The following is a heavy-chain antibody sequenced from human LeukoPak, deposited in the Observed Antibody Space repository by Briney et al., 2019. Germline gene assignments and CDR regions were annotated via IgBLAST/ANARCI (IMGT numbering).Heavy chain of an antibody. CDR3: ARDSSGYLGQGYFDY. D-gene: IGHD3-22*01. CDR2: ISAYNGNT. V-gene: IGHV1-18*01. J-gene: IGHJ4*02. Sequence: SVKVACKASVYTFTSYGITWVRQAPGQGLEWMGWISAYNGNTNYAQKLQGRVTMTTDTSTSTAYMELRSLGSDETAVYYCARDSSGYLGQGYFDYWGQGTLVTVSS. CDR1: VYTFTSYG.